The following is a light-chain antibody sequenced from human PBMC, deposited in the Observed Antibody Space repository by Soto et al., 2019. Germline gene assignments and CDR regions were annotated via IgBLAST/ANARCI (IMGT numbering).Light chain of an antibody. J-gene: IGLJ1*01. V-gene: IGLV2-11*01. CDR3: CSYAGRYIHYV. Sequence: QSVLTQARSGSGVPGQSVTISCTESISDVGGYNYVSWYQQHPGKAPKLMIYDVSKRPSGVPDRFSGSKSANTASLTISGLQAEDEADYYCCSYAGRYIHYVVGGGTKVTVL. CDR2: DVS. CDR1: ISDVGGYNY.